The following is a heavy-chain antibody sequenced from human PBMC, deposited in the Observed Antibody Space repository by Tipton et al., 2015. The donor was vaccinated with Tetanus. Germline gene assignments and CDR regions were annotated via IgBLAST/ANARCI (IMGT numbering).Heavy chain of an antibody. V-gene: IGHV4-59*01. CDR2: IHYSGST. CDR3: ARESWNRDAFDI. J-gene: IGHJ3*02. Sequence: GLVKPSETLSLTCTVSGGSISSYYWSWIRQPPGKGLEWIGYIHYSGSTNYNPSLKSRVTISVDTSKNQFSLKLSSVTAADTAVYYCARESWNRDAFDIWGQGTMVTVSS. D-gene: IGHD1-1*01. CDR1: GGSISSYY.